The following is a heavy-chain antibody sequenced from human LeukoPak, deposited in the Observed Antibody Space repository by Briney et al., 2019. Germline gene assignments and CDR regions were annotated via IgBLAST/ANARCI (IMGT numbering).Heavy chain of an antibody. V-gene: IGHV3-48*01. J-gene: IGHJ6*02. CDR2: ISSSGSTI. CDR1: GFTFSSYS. Sequence: GGSLRLSCAASGFTFSSYSMNWVRQAPGKGLEWVSYISSSGSTIYYADSVKGRFTISRDNAKNSLYLQMNSLRAEDTAVYYCASLYGSGSEYYYGMDVWGQGTTVTVSS. D-gene: IGHD3-10*01. CDR3: ASLYGSGSEYYYGMDV.